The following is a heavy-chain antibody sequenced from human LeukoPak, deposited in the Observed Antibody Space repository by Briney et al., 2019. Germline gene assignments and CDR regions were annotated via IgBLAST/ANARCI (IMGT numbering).Heavy chain of an antibody. J-gene: IGHJ6*03. CDR3: ARTTTVTYYYYYMDV. Sequence: GGSLRLSCAASGFTFSDYYMSWIRQAPGKGLEWVSGINWNGGSTGYADSVKGRFTISRDNAKNSLYLQMNSLRAEDTALYYCARTTTVTYYYYYMDVWGKGTTVTVSS. D-gene: IGHD4-17*01. CDR1: GFTFSDYY. V-gene: IGHV3-20*04. CDR2: INWNGGST.